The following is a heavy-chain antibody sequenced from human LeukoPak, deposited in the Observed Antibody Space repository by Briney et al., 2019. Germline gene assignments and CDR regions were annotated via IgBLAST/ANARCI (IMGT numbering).Heavy chain of an antibody. D-gene: IGHD5-24*01. CDR3: ARNWGYNYGYGSFDS. V-gene: IGHV4-30-2*06. CDR2: IYHSGTT. Sequence: SETLSLTCNVSGRPIRSAGYYWSWIRQSPGRGLEWIGYIYHSGTTFYSPSLKSRVTISIDTSKSQFSLTLSAVAAADTAVYYCARNWGYNYGYGSFDSWGQGILVTVSS. CDR1: GRPIRSAGYY. J-gene: IGHJ4*02.